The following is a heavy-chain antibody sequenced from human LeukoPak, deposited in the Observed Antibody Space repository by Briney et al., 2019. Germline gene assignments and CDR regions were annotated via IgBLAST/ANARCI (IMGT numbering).Heavy chain of an antibody. J-gene: IGHJ4*02. CDR3: ARGNEGGGFGELFSY. CDR2: IIPILGIA. CDR1: GGTFSSYA. V-gene: IGHV1-69*04. D-gene: IGHD3-10*01. Sequence: SVTVSCKASGGTFSSYAISWVRQAPGQGLEWMGRIIPILGIANYAQKFQGRVTITADKSTSTACMELSSLRSEDTAVYYSARGNEGGGFGELFSYWGQGTLVTVSS.